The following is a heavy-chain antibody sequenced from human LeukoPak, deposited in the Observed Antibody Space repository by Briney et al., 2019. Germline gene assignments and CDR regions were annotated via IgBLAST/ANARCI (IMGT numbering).Heavy chain of an antibody. CDR1: GFTFSDYY. CDR2: ISSSGSTI. V-gene: IGHV3-11*04. J-gene: IGHJ4*02. CDR3: AREFMDTAMVPGY. Sequence: GGSLRLSCAASGFTFSDYYMSWIRQAPGKGLEWVSYISSSGSTIYYADSVKGRFTISRDNAKNTLYLQMNSLRAEDTAVYYCAREFMDTAMVPGYWGQGTLVTVSS. D-gene: IGHD5-18*01.